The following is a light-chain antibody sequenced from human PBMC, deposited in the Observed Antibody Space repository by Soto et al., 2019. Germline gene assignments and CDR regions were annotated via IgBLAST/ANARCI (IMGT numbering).Light chain of an antibody. V-gene: IGKV3-20*01. CDR2: GAS. Sequence: EIVLAQSPGTLSLSPGERATLSCRASQGVSSSYLAWYQQKPGRAPRLLIYGASSRATGIPDRFSGSGSGTDFTLTISRLEPEDFAVYYCQQYGSSRLTFGGGTKVDIK. CDR1: QGVSSSY. J-gene: IGKJ4*01. CDR3: QQYGSSRLT.